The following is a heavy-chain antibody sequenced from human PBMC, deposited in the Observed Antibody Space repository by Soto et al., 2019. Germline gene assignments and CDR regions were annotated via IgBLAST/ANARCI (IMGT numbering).Heavy chain of an antibody. Sequence: GGSLRLSCAASGFTFSSYGMHWVRQAPGKGLEWVAVIWYDGSNKYYADSVKGRFTISRDNSKNTLYLQMNNLRAEDTAVYYCARDRRTYYYDSSGYPLGYWGQGTLVTVSS. V-gene: IGHV3-33*01. CDR3: ARDRRTYYYDSSGYPLGY. CDR2: IWYDGSNK. D-gene: IGHD3-22*01. CDR1: GFTFSSYG. J-gene: IGHJ4*02.